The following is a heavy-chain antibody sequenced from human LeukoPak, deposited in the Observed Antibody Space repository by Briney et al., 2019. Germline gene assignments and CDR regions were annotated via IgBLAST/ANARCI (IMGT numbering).Heavy chain of an antibody. CDR2: ISWNSGSI. J-gene: IGHJ6*02. V-gene: IGHV3-9*01. CDR3: AKGRYYGMDV. Sequence: GRSLRLSCAASGFTFDDYAMHWVRQPPGKGLEWVSGISWNSGSIGYADSVKGRFTISRDNAKNSLYLQMNSLRAEDTALYYCAKGRYYGMDVWGQGTTVTVSS. CDR1: GFTFDDYA.